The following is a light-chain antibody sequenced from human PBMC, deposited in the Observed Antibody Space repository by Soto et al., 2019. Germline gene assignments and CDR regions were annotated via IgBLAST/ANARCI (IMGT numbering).Light chain of an antibody. Sequence: EIVLTQSPGTLSLSPGERATLSCRASQSVSSSFLAWYQQKPGQAPRLLIYGASSRATGIPDKFSGSGSGTDFTRTISRLEPEEFAVYYCQQYGSSPLTFGGGTKVDIK. CDR2: GAS. V-gene: IGKV3-20*01. CDR1: QSVSSSF. CDR3: QQYGSSPLT. J-gene: IGKJ4*01.